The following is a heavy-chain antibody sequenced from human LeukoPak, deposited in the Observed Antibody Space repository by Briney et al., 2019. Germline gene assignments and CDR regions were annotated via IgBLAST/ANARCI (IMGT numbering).Heavy chain of an antibody. V-gene: IGHV4-59*01. CDR2: IDHTGIT. J-gene: IGHJ4*02. CDR1: DDSITIYY. D-gene: IGHD1-14*01. CDR3: AREGRNRSFDY. Sequence: SETLSLTCTVSDDSITIYYWTWIRQPPGKGLEWIGYIDHTGITNYNPSLNSRVTISRDTSKSHFSLELSSATAADTAVYYCAREGRNRSFDYWGQGTLVTVSS.